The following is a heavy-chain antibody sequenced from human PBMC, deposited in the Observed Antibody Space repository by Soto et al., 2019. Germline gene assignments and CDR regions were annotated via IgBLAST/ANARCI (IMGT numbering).Heavy chain of an antibody. V-gene: IGHV1-2*04. CDR2: INPNGGVT. Sequence: QVQLVQSGAEVKRPGASVTVSCRSSGDTFNDYYIHWVRQAPGQGLEWMGWINPNGGVTKYAQKFVVWVSMTRDTSIRTVYMQLSRLRSDDTAVYYCARESGGATATLDYYYFYMDVWGTGTTVTVSS. J-gene: IGHJ6*03. CDR3: ARESGGATATLDYYYFYMDV. D-gene: IGHD5-12*01. CDR1: GDTFNDYY.